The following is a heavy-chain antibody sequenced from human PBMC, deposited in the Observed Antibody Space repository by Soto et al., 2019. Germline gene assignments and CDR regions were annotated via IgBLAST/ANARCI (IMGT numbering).Heavy chain of an antibody. CDR2: IYHSETT. CDR3: ASQDTVGCDQD. D-gene: IGHD1-26*01. J-gene: IGHJ1*01. CDR1: GDSISSVYF. V-gene: IGHV4-38-2*02. Sequence: SETLSLTCTLSGDSISSVYFWAWIRQPPGKGQEWIGSIYHSETTYYNPSLESRVTISVDTSRNQFSLRLSSGTAADSSVYYCASQDTVGCDQDCGKVTLGNVS.